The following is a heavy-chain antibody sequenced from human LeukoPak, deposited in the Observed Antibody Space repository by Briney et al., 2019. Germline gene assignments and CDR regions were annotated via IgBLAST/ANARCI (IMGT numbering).Heavy chain of an antibody. CDR1: GFTFDDYA. V-gene: IGHV3-9*01. J-gene: IGHJ4*02. CDR3: AKDRYSSGYYYLDY. CDR2: ISWNSGSI. Sequence: GRSLRLSCGASGFTFDDYAMHWVRRAPGKGLEWVSGISWNSGSIGYADSVKGRFTISRDNAKNSLYLQMNSLRAEDTALYYCAKDRYSSGYYYLDYWGQGTLVTVSS. D-gene: IGHD3-22*01.